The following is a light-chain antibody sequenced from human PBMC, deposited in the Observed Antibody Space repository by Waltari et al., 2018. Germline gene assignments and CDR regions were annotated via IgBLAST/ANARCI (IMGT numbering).Light chain of an antibody. Sequence: EIVLTQSPGTLSLSPGERATLSCRASQSVGGTLAWYQQKPGQAPRLLIYGASNRATGTPDRFSGSGSGTDFSLTISRLDPADFAVYYCQHYVRLPVAFGQGTTVEIK. V-gene: IGKV3-20*01. CDR2: GAS. CDR1: QSVGGT. CDR3: QHYVRLPVA. J-gene: IGKJ1*01.